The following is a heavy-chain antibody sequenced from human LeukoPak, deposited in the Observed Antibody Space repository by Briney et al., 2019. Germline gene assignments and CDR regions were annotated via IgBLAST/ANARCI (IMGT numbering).Heavy chain of an antibody. D-gene: IGHD6-19*01. CDR3: AKDREKWLTTQAY. Sequence: GGSLRLSCTASGFTFSSHAMSWVRQAPGRGLEWVSAISGSGGSTYYADAVKGRFTISRDNSKNTLYLQMNSLRAEDTAVYYCAKDREKWLTTQAYWGQGTLVTVSS. J-gene: IGHJ4*02. CDR1: GFTFSSHA. CDR2: ISGSGGST. V-gene: IGHV3-23*01.